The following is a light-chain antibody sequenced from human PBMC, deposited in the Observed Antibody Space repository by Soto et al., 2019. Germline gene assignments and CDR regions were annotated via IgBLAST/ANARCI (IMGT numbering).Light chain of an antibody. CDR3: SSYISITAYV. CDR2: EVS. V-gene: IGLV2-14*01. CDR1: SSDVGDYNY. Sequence: QSVLTQPASVSGSPGQSITISCTGTSSDVGDYNYVSWYQQHPGKAPKLMIYEVSNRPSGVSDRFSGSKSGNTASLTISGLQAEDEADYYCSSYISITAYVFGTGTKVTVL. J-gene: IGLJ1*01.